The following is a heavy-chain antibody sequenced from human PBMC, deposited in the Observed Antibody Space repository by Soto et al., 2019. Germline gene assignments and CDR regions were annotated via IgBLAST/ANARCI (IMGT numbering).Heavy chain of an antibody. CDR3: ARDRRDSSGWYVFDY. V-gene: IGHV3-48*01. Sequence: GSLRLSFAASGFTFSNYSMNWVRQAPGKGLEWVSYISSSSSTIYYADSVKGRFTISRDNAKNSLYLQMNSLRAEDTAVYYCARDRRDSSGWYVFDYWGQGTLVTVSS. CDR1: GFTFSNYS. CDR2: ISSSSSTI. J-gene: IGHJ4*02. D-gene: IGHD6-19*01.